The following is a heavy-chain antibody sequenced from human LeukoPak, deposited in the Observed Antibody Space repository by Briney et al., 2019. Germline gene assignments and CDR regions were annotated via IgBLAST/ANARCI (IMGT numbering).Heavy chain of an antibody. CDR2: ISAYNGNT. D-gene: IGHD6-19*01. J-gene: IGHJ5*02. Sequence: ASVKVSCNHSVYTFTSYGISWVRQAPGQGLEWMGWISAYNGNTNYAQKLQGRVTMTTDTSTSTAYMELRSLRSDDTAVYYCARRSSGWRFDPWGQGTLVTVSS. CDR3: ARRSSGWRFDP. V-gene: IGHV1-18*01. CDR1: VYTFTSYG.